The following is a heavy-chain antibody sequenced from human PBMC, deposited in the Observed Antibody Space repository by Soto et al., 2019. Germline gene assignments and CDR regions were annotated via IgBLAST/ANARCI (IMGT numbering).Heavy chain of an antibody. J-gene: IGHJ4*02. D-gene: IGHD2-15*01. CDR2: ISWNSGTV. CDR1: GFTFDDYA. CDR3: AKDAHPICSGCSCYLVLFDS. V-gene: IGHV3-9*01. Sequence: EVQLVESGGGLVQPGRSLRLSCAASGFTFDDYAMHWVRQAPGKGLEWVSGISWNSGTVGYADSVRGRFTTSRDNAKNSLYLQMNSLRVEDTALYYCAKDAHPICSGCSCYLVLFDSWGRGTLVTVSS.